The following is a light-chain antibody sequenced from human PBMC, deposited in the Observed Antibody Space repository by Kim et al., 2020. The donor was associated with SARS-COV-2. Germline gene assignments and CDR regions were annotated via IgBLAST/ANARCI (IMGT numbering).Light chain of an antibody. CDR2: EDN. Sequence: KTVTLSCTRSSGSIAGSYVQWYQKRPGSSPTTLIYEDNQRPSGVPDRFSGSIDTSSNSASLSISGLRTEDEADYYCQSYDTSNLVVFGGGTTLTVL. CDR3: QSYDTSNLVV. V-gene: IGLV6-57*01. J-gene: IGLJ2*01. CDR1: SGSIAGSY.